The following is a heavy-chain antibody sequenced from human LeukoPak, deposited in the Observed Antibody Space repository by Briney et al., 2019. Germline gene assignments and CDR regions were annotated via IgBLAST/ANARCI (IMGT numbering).Heavy chain of an antibody. J-gene: IGHJ4*02. Sequence: ASVTVSCKTSGYTFTSYDINWVRQAPGQGLEWMGWMSPNSGNTGYAQKLQGRVTITRNTSISTAYMELSSLRSEDTAFYYCARGGSFDYWGQGTLVTVSS. CDR1: GYTFTSYD. CDR2: MSPNSGNT. V-gene: IGHV1-8*03. CDR3: ARGGSFDY. D-gene: IGHD6-25*01.